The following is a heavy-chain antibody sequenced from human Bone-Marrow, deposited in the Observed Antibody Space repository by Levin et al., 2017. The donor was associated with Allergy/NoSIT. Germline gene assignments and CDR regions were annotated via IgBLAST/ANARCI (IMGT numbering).Heavy chain of an antibody. CDR1: GFSFNYYA. Sequence: ASVKVSCAASGFSFNYYAMSWVRQAPGKGLEWVSSISDSGEKTDYADSVRGRFTISRDNSKSTVYVQMTNLRVADTAIYYCAKGGFPRLRFDSWGQGTLVTVSS. CDR2: ISDSGEKT. CDR3: AKGGFPRLRFDS. V-gene: IGHV3-23*01. J-gene: IGHJ4*02.